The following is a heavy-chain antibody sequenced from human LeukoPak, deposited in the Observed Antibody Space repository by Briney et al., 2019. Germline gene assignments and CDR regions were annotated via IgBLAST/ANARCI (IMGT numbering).Heavy chain of an antibody. CDR3: ALVVVVAATGAFDI. Sequence: TGGSLRLSCAASGFTFSSYSMNWVRQAPGKGLEWVAVISYDGSNKYYADSVKGRFTISRDNSKNTLYLQMNSLRAEDTAVYYCALVVVVAATGAFDIWGQGTMVTVSS. CDR2: ISYDGSNK. V-gene: IGHV3-30*03. J-gene: IGHJ3*02. D-gene: IGHD2-15*01. CDR1: GFTFSSYS.